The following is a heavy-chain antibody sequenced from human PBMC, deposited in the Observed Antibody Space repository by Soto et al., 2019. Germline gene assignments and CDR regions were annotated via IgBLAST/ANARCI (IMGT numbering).Heavy chain of an antibody. J-gene: IGHJ3*01. Sequence: QVQLVQSGAEVKKPGASVQVSCKASGLAFPIDDIIWVRQTIGQGLEFMGWMNPSGRNTGYAQKFQGRATFTWNTXXXXXXXXXXXXXXXXXXXXXXXXXXXXXPVAFDVWGQGTMVTVSS. CDR2: MNPSGRNT. CDR1: GLAFPIDD. CDR3: XXXXXXXPVAFDV. V-gene: IGHV1-8*01.